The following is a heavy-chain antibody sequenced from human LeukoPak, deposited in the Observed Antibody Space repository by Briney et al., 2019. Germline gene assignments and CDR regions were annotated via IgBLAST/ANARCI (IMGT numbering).Heavy chain of an antibody. V-gene: IGHV3-23*01. D-gene: IGHD1-26*01. Sequence: GGSLRLSCAASGFTFSSYAMSWVRQAPGKGLEWVSPISGSGGSTYYADSVKGRFTISRDNSKNTLYLQMNSLRAEDTAVYYCAKVLIRGSLDYDAFDIWGQGTMVTVSS. J-gene: IGHJ3*02. CDR2: ISGSGGST. CDR1: GFTFSSYA. CDR3: AKVLIRGSLDYDAFDI.